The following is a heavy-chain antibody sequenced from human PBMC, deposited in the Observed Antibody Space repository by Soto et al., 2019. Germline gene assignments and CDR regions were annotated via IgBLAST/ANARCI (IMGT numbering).Heavy chain of an antibody. J-gene: IGHJ4*02. CDR1: GFTFSSYR. CDR3: GRDAGRRFDY. D-gene: IGHD6-13*01. Sequence: ESGGGLVQPGGSLRLSCAASGFTFSSYRMTWARQAPGKGLEWVASMNRDGSEKRYVDSVEGRFTISRDNAKNSLFLQMNSLSPDDTAVYYCGRDAGRRFDYWGQGSLVTVSS. V-gene: IGHV3-7*01. CDR2: MNRDGSEK.